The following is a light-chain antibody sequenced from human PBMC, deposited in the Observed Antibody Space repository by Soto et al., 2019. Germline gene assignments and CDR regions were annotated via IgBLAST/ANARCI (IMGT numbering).Light chain of an antibody. CDR1: QSVSSN. CDR2: GAS. J-gene: IGKJ1*01. V-gene: IGKV3-15*01. Sequence: EIVMTQSPAPLSVSPGERATLSCRASQSVSSNLAWYQQKPGQAPRLLIYGASTRATGIPARFSGSGSGTEFTLTISSLQSEDFAVYYCQQYNNWPPWTFGQGTKVAMK. CDR3: QQYNNWPPWT.